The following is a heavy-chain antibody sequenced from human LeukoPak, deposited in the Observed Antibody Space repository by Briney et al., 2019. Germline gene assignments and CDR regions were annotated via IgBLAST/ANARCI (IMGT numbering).Heavy chain of an antibody. CDR2: MNPNSGNT. D-gene: IGHD3-10*01. Sequence: RASVKVSCKASGYTFTSYDINWVRQATGQGLEWMGWMNPNSGNTGYAQKFQGRVTMTRNTSISTAYMELRSLRSDDTAVYYCARTRWDSGYYGSGSSHYGMDVWGQGTTVTVSS. CDR1: GYTFTSYD. V-gene: IGHV1-8*01. J-gene: IGHJ6*02. CDR3: ARTRWDSGYYGSGSSHYGMDV.